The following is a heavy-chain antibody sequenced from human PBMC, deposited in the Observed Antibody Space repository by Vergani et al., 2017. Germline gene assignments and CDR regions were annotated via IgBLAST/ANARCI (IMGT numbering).Heavy chain of an antibody. Sequence: EVQLVESGGGLVKPGGSLRLSCAASGFTFSSYSMNWVRQAPGKGLEWVSSISSSSSYIYYADSVKGRFTISRDNAKNSLYLQMNSLRAADTAVYYCASSRDSTYYDFWSGRQAFDIWGQGTMVTVSS. V-gene: IGHV3-21*01. CDR3: ASSRDSTYYDFWSGRQAFDI. CDR1: GFTFSSYS. CDR2: ISSSSSYI. J-gene: IGHJ3*02. D-gene: IGHD3-3*01.